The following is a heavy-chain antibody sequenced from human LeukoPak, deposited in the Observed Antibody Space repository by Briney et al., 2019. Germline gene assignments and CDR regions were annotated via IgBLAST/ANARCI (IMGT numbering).Heavy chain of an antibody. Sequence: SETLSLTCTVSGGSISSYYWSWMRQPPGKGLEWIGYIYYSGSTNYNPSLKNRVTISVDTSKNQFSLKLSSVTAADTAVYYCARGQQKLLPFDYWGQGTLVTVSS. CDR1: GGSISSYY. CDR2: IYYSGST. CDR3: ARGQQKLLPFDY. J-gene: IGHJ4*02. V-gene: IGHV4-59*01. D-gene: IGHD6-13*01.